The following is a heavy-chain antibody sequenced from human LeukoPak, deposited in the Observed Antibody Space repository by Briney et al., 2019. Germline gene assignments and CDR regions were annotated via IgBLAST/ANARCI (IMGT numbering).Heavy chain of an antibody. D-gene: IGHD3-10*01. CDR1: GYTFSDYA. J-gene: IGHJ4*02. CDR3: ARSMVRGAKPFDY. V-gene: IGHV1-2*02. CDR2: VNPNTGGT. Sequence: ASVKVSCKASGYTFSDYAIHWVRQAPGQGLEWMGWVNPNTGGTSYAQKFQGRVTMTRDTSISTAYMELSRLRSDDTAVYYCARSMVRGAKPFDYWGQGTLVTVSS.